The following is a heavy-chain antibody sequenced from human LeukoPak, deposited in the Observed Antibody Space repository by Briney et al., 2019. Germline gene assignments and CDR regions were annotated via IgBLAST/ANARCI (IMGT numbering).Heavy chain of an antibody. J-gene: IGHJ4*02. CDR2: ISYDGSNE. D-gene: IGHD1-14*01. Sequence: GGSLRLSCAASGSTFSTYGMHWVRQAPGKGLEWVAVISYDGSNEYYADSVKGRFTISRDNSKNTLYLQMNSLGAEDTAVYYCAKAREEAGTGYYFDYWGQGTLVTVSS. CDR1: GSTFSTYG. CDR3: AKAREEAGTGYYFDY. V-gene: IGHV3-30*18.